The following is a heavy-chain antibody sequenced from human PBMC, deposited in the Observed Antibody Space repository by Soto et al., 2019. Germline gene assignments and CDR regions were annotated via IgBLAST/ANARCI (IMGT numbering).Heavy chain of an antibody. Sequence: QVQLVQSGAEVKKPGSSVQVSCKASVVTFSSYTISWVRQAPGQGLEWMGRIIPILGIANYAQKFQGRVTITADTSTSTAYMELSSLRSEDTAVYYCARDISSGTTWGQGTLVTVSS. CDR2: IIPILGIA. CDR1: VVTFSSYT. CDR3: ARDISSGTT. V-gene: IGHV1-69*08. D-gene: IGHD6-19*01. J-gene: IGHJ5*02.